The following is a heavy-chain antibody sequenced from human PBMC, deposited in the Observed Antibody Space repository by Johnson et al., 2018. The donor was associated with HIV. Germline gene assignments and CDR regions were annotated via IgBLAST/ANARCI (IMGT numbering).Heavy chain of an antibody. Sequence: EQLVESGGGLVQPGGSLRLSCAASGFTFSSYWMHWVRQAPGKGLVWVSRINSDGSSTSYADSVKGRFTIFRNAATKSLYLQMNSLRAEDTAVYYCARDSDKWELRPGAFDIWGQGTMVTVSS. CDR2: INSDGSST. D-gene: IGHD1-26*01. J-gene: IGHJ3*02. V-gene: IGHV3-74*01. CDR3: ARDSDKWELRPGAFDI. CDR1: GFTFSSYW.